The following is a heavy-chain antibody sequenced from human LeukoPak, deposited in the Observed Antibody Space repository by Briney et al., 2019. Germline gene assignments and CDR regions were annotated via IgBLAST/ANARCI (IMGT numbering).Heavy chain of an antibody. D-gene: IGHD2-21*02. CDR2: IYSDDFDT. V-gene: IGHV5-51*01. Sequence: GESPKISRNGSGYSFTSYWLGRVRQVPGKGLEWMGMIYSDDFDTRYSPSFKGQVTISADKSISTAYLQWRSMKASDTAMYYCARAYCSGDCYPLGDAFDIWGQGTMVTVSS. CDR1: GYSFTSYW. J-gene: IGHJ3*02. CDR3: ARAYCSGDCYPLGDAFDI.